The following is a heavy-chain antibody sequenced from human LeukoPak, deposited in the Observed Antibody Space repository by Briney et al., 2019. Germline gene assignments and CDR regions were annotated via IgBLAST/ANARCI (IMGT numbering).Heavy chain of an antibody. CDR3: ARTYRFGELLPDFDY. V-gene: IGHV4-39*01. CDR1: GGSISSSSYF. J-gene: IGHJ4*02. Sequence: PSETLSLTCAVSGGSISSSSYFWGWVRQPPGKGLEWIGGVSYSGSTYYNPSLKSRVTISVDTSKNQFSLKLSSVTAADTAVYYCARTYRFGELLPDFDYWGQGTLVTVSS. D-gene: IGHD3-10*01. CDR2: VSYSGST.